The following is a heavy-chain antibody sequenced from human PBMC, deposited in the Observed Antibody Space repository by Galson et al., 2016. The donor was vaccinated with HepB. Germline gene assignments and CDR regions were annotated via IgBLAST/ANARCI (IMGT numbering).Heavy chain of an antibody. D-gene: IGHD2/OR15-2a*01. J-gene: IGHJ4*02. V-gene: IGHV1-18*01. CDR1: GYTFTTSG. Sequence: SVKVSCKASGYTFTTSGISWVRQAPGQGLEWMGWISTHSGNTKYAQKFQGGLTLTTDLSTTTAYMELRSLRFDDTALYYCARDVQYRFDSWGQGTLVTVSS. CDR2: ISTHSGNT. CDR3: ARDVQYRFDS.